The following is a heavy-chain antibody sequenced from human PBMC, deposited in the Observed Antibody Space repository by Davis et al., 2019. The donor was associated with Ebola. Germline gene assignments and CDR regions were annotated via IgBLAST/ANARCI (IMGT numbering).Heavy chain of an antibody. CDR3: ARLGITIFGVLRPQGWLDP. D-gene: IGHD3-3*01. Sequence: SETLSLTCTVSGGSIISNYYWGWVRQSPGKGLEWIGSIYYDGTPYYNPSLKRRVTISIDTSKNQLSLKMSSVTAADTAVYYCARLGITIFGVLRPQGWLDPWGQGTVVTVSS. CDR1: GGSIISNYY. V-gene: IGHV4-39*01. CDR2: IYYDGTP. J-gene: IGHJ5*02.